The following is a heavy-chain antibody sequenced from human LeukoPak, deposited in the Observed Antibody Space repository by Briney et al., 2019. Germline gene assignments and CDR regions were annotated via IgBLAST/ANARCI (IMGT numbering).Heavy chain of an antibody. CDR3: VKNFQYSSNWYDY. CDR1: GFTFCSHA. Sequence: GGSLRLSCAASGFTFCSHAMSWVRQAPGKGLEWVSSISAGGGGTSYADSVKGRITISRDNSKNTVYLQMNSLRAEDTAVYFCVKNFQYSSNWYDYWGQGTLVTVSS. J-gene: IGHJ5*01. D-gene: IGHD6-6*01. V-gene: IGHV3-23*01. CDR2: ISAGGGGT.